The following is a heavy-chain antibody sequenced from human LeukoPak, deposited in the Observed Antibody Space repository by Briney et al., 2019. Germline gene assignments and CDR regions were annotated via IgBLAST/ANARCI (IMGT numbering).Heavy chain of an antibody. Sequence: GGSLRLSCAVSGVTVNSNYMNWVRQAPGKGLEWVSLIDSGGGTSYADSVKGRFTISRDNSKNTLCLQMNGLRAEDTAFYYCARGWLADWGQGTLVAVSS. J-gene: IGHJ4*02. CDR2: IDSGGGT. CDR1: GVTVNSNY. CDR3: ARGWLAD. V-gene: IGHV3-66*01. D-gene: IGHD6-19*01.